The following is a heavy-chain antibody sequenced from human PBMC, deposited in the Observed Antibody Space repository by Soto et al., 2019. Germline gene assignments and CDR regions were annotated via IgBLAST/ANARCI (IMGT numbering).Heavy chain of an antibody. J-gene: IGHJ4*02. CDR2: INPNSGGT. CDR3: ARDPSSTYYYDSSGYPDTYFDY. CDR1: GYTFTGYY. Sequence: ASVKVSCKASGYTFTGYYMHWVRQAPGQGLEWMGWINPNSGGTNYAQKFQGRVTMTRDTSISTAYMELSRLRSDGTAVYYCARDPSSTYYYDSSGYPDTYFDYWGQGTLVTVSS. V-gene: IGHV1-2*02. D-gene: IGHD3-22*01.